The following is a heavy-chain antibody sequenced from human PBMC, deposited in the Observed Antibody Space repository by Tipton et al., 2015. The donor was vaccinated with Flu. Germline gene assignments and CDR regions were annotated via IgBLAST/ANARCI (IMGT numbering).Heavy chain of an antibody. CDR2: ISYDENNI. D-gene: IGHD7-27*01. V-gene: IGHV3-30*03. Sequence: SLRLSCAASGFTFSNYGMHWVRQAPGKGLEWVAVISYDENNIYYADSVKGRFTISRDISENTLYLQMNSLRPEDTAMYYCARDKWGSPDYWGQGTLVTVSS. J-gene: IGHJ4*02. CDR1: GFTFSNYG. CDR3: ARDKWGSPDY.